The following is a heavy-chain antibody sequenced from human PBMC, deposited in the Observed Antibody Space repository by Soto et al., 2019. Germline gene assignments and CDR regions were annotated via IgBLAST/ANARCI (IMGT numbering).Heavy chain of an antibody. J-gene: IGHJ4*02. D-gene: IGHD5-12*01. V-gene: IGHV3-33*01. Sequence: GGSLRLSCAAAGFTFGGYGGHWVRQAPGKGLEWVAVIWYDGSNKYYADSVKGRFTISRDNSKNTLYLQMNSLRAEDTAVYYCARSGYSGYDFGLDYWGQGTLVTVSS. CDR3: ARSGYSGYDFGLDY. CDR1: GFTFGGYG. CDR2: IWYDGSNK.